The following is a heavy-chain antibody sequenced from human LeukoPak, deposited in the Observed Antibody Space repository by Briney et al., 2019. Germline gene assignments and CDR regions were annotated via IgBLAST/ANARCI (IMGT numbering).Heavy chain of an antibody. Sequence: PGGSLRLSCAPSGFTFSSYWMHWVRQAPGKGLVWVSRINSDGSSTSYADSVKGRFTISRDNAKNTLYLQMNSLRAEDTAVYCCARGGSSSSYYYYGMDVWGQGTTVTVSS. D-gene: IGHD6-6*01. CDR2: INSDGSST. CDR1: GFTFSSYW. J-gene: IGHJ6*02. V-gene: IGHV3-74*01. CDR3: ARGGSSSSYYYYGMDV.